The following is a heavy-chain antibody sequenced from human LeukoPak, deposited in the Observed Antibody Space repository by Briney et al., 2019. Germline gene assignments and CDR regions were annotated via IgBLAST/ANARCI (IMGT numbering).Heavy chain of an antibody. D-gene: IGHD6-13*01. Sequence: GGSLRLSCAASGFTFSSFGMHWVRQAPGMGLKWVAIISSDGSNEYYADSVKGRFSISRDNSRNTLYLRMNSLRAEDTAIYYCTRIGYSSSWSGDYWGQGTLVTVSS. J-gene: IGHJ4*02. CDR2: ISSDGSNE. CDR3: TRIGYSSSWSGDY. V-gene: IGHV3-30-3*01. CDR1: GFTFSSFG.